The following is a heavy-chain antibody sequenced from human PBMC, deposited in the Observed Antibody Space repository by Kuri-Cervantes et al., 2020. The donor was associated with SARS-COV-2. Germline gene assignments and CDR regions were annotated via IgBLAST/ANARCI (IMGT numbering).Heavy chain of an antibody. Sequence: GESLKISCAASGFTFRSYGMYWVCQAPGKGLQWLAGISSNGNNKYYEDSVKGRFTISRDNSKNTLYLQMSSLRVEDTAVYFCARDKSDWDNYNFAMDLWGQGTTVTVSS. CDR3: ARDKSDWDNYNFAMDL. D-gene: IGHD2-21*01. CDR2: ISSNGNNK. CDR1: GFTFRSYG. J-gene: IGHJ6*02. V-gene: IGHV3-30*03.